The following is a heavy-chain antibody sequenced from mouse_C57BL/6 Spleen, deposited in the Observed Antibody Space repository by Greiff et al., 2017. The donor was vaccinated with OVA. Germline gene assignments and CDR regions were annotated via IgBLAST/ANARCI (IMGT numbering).Heavy chain of an antibody. D-gene: IGHD3-2*02. Sequence: QVQLQQPGAELVLPWASVKLSCKASGYTFTSYWMHWVKQRPGQGLEWIGEIDPSDSYTNYNQTFKGKSTLTVDKSSITAYMQRSSLTSEDSAVYYCARRDSSGYYRDYWGKGTTLTVSS. CDR3: ARRDSSGYYRDY. CDR2: IDPSDSYT. CDR1: GYTFTSYW. V-gene: IGHV1-69*01. J-gene: IGHJ2*01.